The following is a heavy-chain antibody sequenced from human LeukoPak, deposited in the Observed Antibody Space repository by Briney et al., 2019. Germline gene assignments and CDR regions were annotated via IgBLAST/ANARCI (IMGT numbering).Heavy chain of an antibody. J-gene: IGHJ4*02. CDR2: ISWNSGSI. D-gene: IGHD4-17*01. Sequence: GGSLRLSCAASGFTFDDYAMHWVRQAPGKGLEWVSGISWNSGSIGYADSVKGRFTISRDNAKNSLYLQMNSLRAEDTALYYCAKEGDYGDYYYFDYWDQGTLVTVSS. V-gene: IGHV3-9*01. CDR1: GFTFDDYA. CDR3: AKEGDYGDYYYFDY.